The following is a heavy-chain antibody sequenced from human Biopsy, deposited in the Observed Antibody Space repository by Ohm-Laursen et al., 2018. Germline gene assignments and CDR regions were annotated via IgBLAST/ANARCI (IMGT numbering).Heavy chain of an antibody. D-gene: IGHD4/OR15-4a*01. J-gene: IGHJ3*01. CDR3: ARGPYGDNAGAFDV. V-gene: IGHV4-34*01. CDR2: FSHTGTT. Sequence: SDTLSLTCAVDGRSFSGYDWTWIRQPPGKGLEWVGEFSHTGTTIYNPSLKSRLTISVDKSKNHFSLRLTSVTAADTATYFCARGPYGDNAGAFDVWGQGTVVTVSS. CDR1: GRSFSGYD.